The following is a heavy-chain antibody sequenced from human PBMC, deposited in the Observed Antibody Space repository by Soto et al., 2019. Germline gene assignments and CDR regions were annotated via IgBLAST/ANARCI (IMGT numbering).Heavy chain of an antibody. J-gene: IGHJ6*03. CDR3: TTGLTSRGSGSYRPGYYYYYYMDV. V-gene: IGHV3-15*01. CDR1: GFTFSNAW. D-gene: IGHD3-10*01. Sequence: GGSLRLSCAASGFTFSNAWMSWVRQAPGKGLEWVGRIKSKTDGGTTDYAAPVKGRFTISRDDSKNTLYLQMNSLKTEDTAVYYCTTGLTSRGSGSYRPGYYYYYYMDVWGKGTTVTVSS. CDR2: IKSKTDGGTT.